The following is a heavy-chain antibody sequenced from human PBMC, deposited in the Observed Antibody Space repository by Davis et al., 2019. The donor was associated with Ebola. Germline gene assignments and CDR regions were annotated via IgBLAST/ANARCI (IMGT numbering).Heavy chain of an antibody. CDR2: MNPNTGNT. D-gene: IGHD6-13*01. CDR1: GFTFTSYD. J-gene: IGHJ4*02. Sequence: ASVKVSCKASGFTFTSYDINWVRQATGQGLEWMGWMNPNTGNTGYAQNFQGRVTMTRNTSISTAFMELSSLRSEDTAVYYCARRCSSWDFDYWGQGTLVTVSS. V-gene: IGHV1-8*01. CDR3: ARRCSSWDFDY.